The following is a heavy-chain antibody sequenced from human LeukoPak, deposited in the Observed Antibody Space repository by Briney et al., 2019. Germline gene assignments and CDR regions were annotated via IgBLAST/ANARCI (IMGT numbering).Heavy chain of an antibody. CDR3: VRDGDAYNFDF. D-gene: IGHD5-24*01. V-gene: IGHV3-23*01. CDR2: ISGSGGST. Sequence: GGSLRLSCAASGFTFSSYAMSWVRQAPGKGLEWVSAISGSGGSTYYADSVKGRFSISRDNARNTLSLHMISLRAEDTAVYFCVRDGDAYNFDFRGQGVLVTVSS. J-gene: IGHJ4*02. CDR1: GFTFSSYA.